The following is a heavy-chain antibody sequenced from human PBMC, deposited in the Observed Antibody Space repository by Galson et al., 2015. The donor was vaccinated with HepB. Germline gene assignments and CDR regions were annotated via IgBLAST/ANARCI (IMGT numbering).Heavy chain of an antibody. CDR3: ARTQYSSSWYFFDY. J-gene: IGHJ4*02. Sequence: SLRLSCAASGFTFRSYSMNWVRQAPGKGLEWVSSISGSSSYISYADSVKGRFTISRDNAKNSLYLQMNSLRAEDTAVYYCARTQYSSSWYFFDYWGQGTLVTVSS. V-gene: IGHV3-21*01. CDR1: GFTFRSYS. CDR2: ISGSSSYI. D-gene: IGHD6-13*01.